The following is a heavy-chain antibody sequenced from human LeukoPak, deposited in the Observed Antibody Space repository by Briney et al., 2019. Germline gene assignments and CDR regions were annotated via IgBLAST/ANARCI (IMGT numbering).Heavy chain of an antibody. CDR2: IKSKTDGGTT. D-gene: IGHD3-10*01. CDR1: GFTFSNAW. J-gene: IGHJ3*02. Sequence: GGSLRLSCAASGFTFSNAWMSWVRQAPGKGLKWVGRIKSKTDGGTTDYAAPVKGRFTISRDDSKNTLYLQMNSLKTEDTAVYYCTRRVRGEDAFDIWGQGTMVTVSS. V-gene: IGHV3-15*01. CDR3: TRRVRGEDAFDI.